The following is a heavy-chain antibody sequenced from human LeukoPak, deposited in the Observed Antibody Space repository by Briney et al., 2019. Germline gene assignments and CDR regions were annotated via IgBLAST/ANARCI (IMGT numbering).Heavy chain of an antibody. D-gene: IGHD6-19*01. V-gene: IGHV1-24*01. CDR1: GYTLSELS. CDR3: ATADLAVAGPFDF. J-gene: IGHJ4*02. CDR2: FDPEYNET. Sequence: ASVKVSCRISGYTLSELSMHWVRQAPGKGLEWMGSFDPEYNETISTQKFQGRLTMTEDTSTDTAYMKLNSLRSEDTAVYFCATADLAVAGPFDFWGQGTLVTVSS.